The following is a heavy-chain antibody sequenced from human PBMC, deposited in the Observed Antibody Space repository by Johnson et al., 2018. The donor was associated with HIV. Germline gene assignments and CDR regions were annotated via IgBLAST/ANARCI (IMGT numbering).Heavy chain of an antibody. CDR1: GFTFSSYG. D-gene: IGHD6-6*01. Sequence: QVQLVESGGGVVQPGRSLRLSCAASGFTFSSYGMHWVRQAPGKGLEWVAVISYDGSNKYYADSVKGRFTISRDNSKNTLYLQMNSLIAEDTAVYYCSFIEYSSLDAFDIWGQGTMVTVSS. CDR3: SFIEYSSLDAFDI. J-gene: IGHJ3*02. CDR2: ISYDGSNK. V-gene: IGHV3-30*03.